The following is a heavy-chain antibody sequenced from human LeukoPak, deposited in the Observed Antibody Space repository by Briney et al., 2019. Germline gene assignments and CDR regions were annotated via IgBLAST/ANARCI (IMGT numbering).Heavy chain of an antibody. Sequence: GGSLRLSCAASGFIFSSYWMGWVRQAPGKGLEWVANIKRDGSEKYYVDSVKGRFTISRDNAQNSLYLQMNSLRAEDTAVYHCARDMEAADDLWGGYFPLWGQGNLVTVSS. D-gene: IGHD3-3*01. CDR2: IKRDGSEK. J-gene: IGHJ4*02. CDR1: GFIFSSYW. V-gene: IGHV3-7*01. CDR3: ARDMEAADDLWGGYFPL.